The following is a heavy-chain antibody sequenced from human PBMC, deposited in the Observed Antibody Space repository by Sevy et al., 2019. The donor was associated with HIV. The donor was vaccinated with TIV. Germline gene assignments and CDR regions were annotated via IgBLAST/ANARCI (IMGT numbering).Heavy chain of an antibody. J-gene: IGHJ4*02. V-gene: IGHV1-18*01. Sequence: ASVKVSCKASGYTFSSYRITWVRQAPGQGPEWIGWISALNGETNYAQKLQGRVTMTADTSTSTVYMDLRSLRSDDTAVYYCARAYCSGGGCYSLEYWGQGTLVTVSS. D-gene: IGHD2-15*01. CDR1: GYTFSSYR. CDR2: ISALNGET. CDR3: ARAYCSGGGCYSLEY.